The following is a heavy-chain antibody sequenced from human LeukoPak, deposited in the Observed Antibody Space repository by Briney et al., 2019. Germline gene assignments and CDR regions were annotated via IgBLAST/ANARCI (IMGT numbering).Heavy chain of an antibody. CDR1: GFTFSSYD. J-gene: IGHJ4*02. CDR2: ISSSGSTI. Sequence: PGGSLRLSCAASGFTFSSYDMNWVRQAPGKGLEWVSYISSSGSTIYYADSVKGRFTISRDIAKNSLYLQMNSLRAEDTAVYYCARFRYSSSDLDYWGQGTLLTVYS. V-gene: IGHV3-48*03. D-gene: IGHD6-6*01. CDR3: ARFRYSSSDLDY.